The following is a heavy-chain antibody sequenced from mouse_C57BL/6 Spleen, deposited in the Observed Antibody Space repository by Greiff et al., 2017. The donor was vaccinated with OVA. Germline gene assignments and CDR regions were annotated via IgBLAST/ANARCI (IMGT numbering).Heavy chain of an antibody. CDR2: IYPGSGST. CDR1: GYTFTSYW. V-gene: IGHV1-55*01. Sequence: QVQLQQPGAELVKPGASVKMSCKASGYTFTSYWITWVKQRPGQGLEWIGDIYPGSGSTTYNEKFKSKATLTVDTSSSTAYMQLSSLTSEDSAVYYCARRTVVAEDYFDDWGQGTTLTVSS. D-gene: IGHD1-1*01. J-gene: IGHJ2*01. CDR3: ARRTVVAEDYFDD.